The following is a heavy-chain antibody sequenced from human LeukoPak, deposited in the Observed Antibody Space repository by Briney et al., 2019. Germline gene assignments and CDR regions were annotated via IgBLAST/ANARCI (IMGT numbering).Heavy chain of an antibody. CDR2: ISWNSGSI. CDR1: GFTFDDYA. V-gene: IGHV3-9*01. D-gene: IGHD3-22*01. Sequence: GGSLRLSCAASGFTFDDYAMHWVRQAPGKGLEWVSGISWNSGSIGYADSVKGRFTISRDNAKNSPYLQMNSLRAEDTAVYYCARDHPRAYDSSGEEAFDIWGQGTMVTVSS. CDR3: ARDHPRAYDSSGEEAFDI. J-gene: IGHJ3*02.